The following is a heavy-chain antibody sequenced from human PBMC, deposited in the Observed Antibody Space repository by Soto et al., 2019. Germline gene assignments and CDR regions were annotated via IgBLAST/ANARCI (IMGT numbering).Heavy chain of an antibody. Sequence: GGSLRLSCAASGFTFSSYEMNWVRQAPGKGLEWVSYISSSGSTIYYADSVKGRFTISRDNAKNSLYLQMNSLRAEDTAVYYCARVPVVVPAAINWYFDLWGRGTLVTVSS. CDR1: GFTFSSYE. J-gene: IGHJ2*01. CDR2: ISSSGSTI. V-gene: IGHV3-48*03. D-gene: IGHD2-2*02. CDR3: ARVPVVVPAAINWYFDL.